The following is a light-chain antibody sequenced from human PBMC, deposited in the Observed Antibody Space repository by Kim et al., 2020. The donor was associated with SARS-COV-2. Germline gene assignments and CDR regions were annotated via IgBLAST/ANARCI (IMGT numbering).Light chain of an antibody. Sequence: ELTQPPSASGTPGQRATISCSGSSSNIGSNFVYWYQQLPGTAPKLLIYRNNQRPSGVPDRFSGSKSGTSASLAISGLRSEDEADYSCAVWDDSLSGVVFGGGTQLTVL. CDR2: RNN. J-gene: IGLJ2*01. CDR3: AVWDDSLSGVV. CDR1: SSNIGSNF. V-gene: IGLV1-47*01.